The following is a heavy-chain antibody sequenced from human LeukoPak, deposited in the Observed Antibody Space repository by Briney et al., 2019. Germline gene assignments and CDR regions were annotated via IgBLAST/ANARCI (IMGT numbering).Heavy chain of an antibody. D-gene: IGHD3-10*01. CDR1: GGSFSGYY. Sequence: SETVFLTCAVYGGSFSGYYWSWIRQPPGKGLEWIGENNHSGSTNYNPSLKSRVTISLDTSKNQFSLKLSSVTAADTAVYYCARGLGAGGSGNYWRGHYSYYMDVWGKGSPVTVSS. CDR2: NNHSGST. CDR3: ARGLGAGGSGNYWRGHYSYYMDV. V-gene: IGHV4-34*01. J-gene: IGHJ6*03.